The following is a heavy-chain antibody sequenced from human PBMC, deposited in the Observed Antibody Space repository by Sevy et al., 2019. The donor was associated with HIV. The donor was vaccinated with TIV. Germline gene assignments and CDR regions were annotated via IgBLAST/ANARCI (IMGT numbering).Heavy chain of an antibody. CDR3: ARLRWDLVVVPGATPGCYFDS. Sequence: SETLSLTCTVSGDSINTYYWSWIRQPPGKGLEWIGYVSHSGNTNYNPSLKSRVSMSVDTSTNQFSLKVKSVTAADTAVYYCARLRWDLVVVPGATPGCYFDSWGQGTMVTVSS. J-gene: IGHJ4*02. V-gene: IGHV4-59*08. CDR1: GDSINTYY. CDR2: VSHSGNT. D-gene: IGHD2-2*02.